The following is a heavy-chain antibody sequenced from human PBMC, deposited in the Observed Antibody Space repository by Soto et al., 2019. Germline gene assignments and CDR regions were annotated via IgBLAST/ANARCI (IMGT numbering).Heavy chain of an antibody. CDR3: AKGVTIELGHYYGMDV. Sequence: HPGGSLRLSCAASGFTFSSYAMSWVRQAPGKGLEWVSAISGSGGSTYYADSVKGRFTISRDNSKNTLYLQMNSLRAEDTAVYYCAKGVTIELGHYYGMDVWGQGTTVTVSS. D-gene: IGHD7-27*01. CDR1: GFTFSSYA. J-gene: IGHJ6*02. V-gene: IGHV3-23*01. CDR2: ISGSGGST.